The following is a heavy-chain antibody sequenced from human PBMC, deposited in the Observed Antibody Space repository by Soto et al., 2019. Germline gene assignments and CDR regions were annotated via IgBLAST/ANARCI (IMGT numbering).Heavy chain of an antibody. CDR2: IIPIFGTA. D-gene: IGHD2-15*01. CDR1: GGTFSSYA. V-gene: IGHV1-69*01. Sequence: QVQLVQSGAEVKKPGSSVKVSCKASGGTFSSYAISWVRQAPGQGLEWMGGIIPIFGTANYGKKFQGRVTITADESTSTAYMELSSLSSEDTAVYYCARDLSGGKSLGAFDIWGQGTMVTVSS. J-gene: IGHJ3*02. CDR3: ARDLSGGKSLGAFDI.